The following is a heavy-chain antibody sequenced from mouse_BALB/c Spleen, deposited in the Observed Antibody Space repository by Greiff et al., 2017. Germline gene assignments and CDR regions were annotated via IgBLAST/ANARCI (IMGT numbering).Heavy chain of an antibody. CDR3: ASSPWFAY. V-gene: IGHV3-2*02. CDR2: ISYSGST. J-gene: IGHJ3*01. CDR1: GYSITSDYA. Sequence: EVKVEESGPGLVKPSQSLSLTCTVTGYSITSDYAWNWIRQFPGNKLEWMGYISYSGSTSYNPSLKSRISITRDTSKNQFFLQLNSVTTEDTATYYCASSPWFAYWGQGTLVTVSA.